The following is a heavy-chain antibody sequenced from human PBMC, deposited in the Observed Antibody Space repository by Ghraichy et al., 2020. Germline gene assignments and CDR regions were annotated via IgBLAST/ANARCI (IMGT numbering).Heavy chain of an antibody. CDR1: GGSISSGDYY. V-gene: IGHV4-30-4*01. CDR3: ARNGLRLWPSFSRGGKYREPFDI. Sequence: SETLSLTCTVSGGSISSGDYYWSWIRQPPGKGLEWIGYIYYSGSTYYNPSLKSRVTISVDTSKNQFSLKLSSVTAADTAVYYCARNGLRLWPSFSRGGKYREPFDIWGQGTMVTVSS. CDR2: IYYSGST. D-gene: IGHD2-15*01. J-gene: IGHJ3*02.